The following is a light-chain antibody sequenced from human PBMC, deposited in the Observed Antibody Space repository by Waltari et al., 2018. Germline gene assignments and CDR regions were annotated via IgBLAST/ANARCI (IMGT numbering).Light chain of an antibody. CDR3: CSYAGTDTVII. V-gene: IGLV2-23*02. J-gene: IGLJ2*01. CDR2: EVI. Sequence: QSALTQPASVSGSPGQSITIPCTGTSSDFGTYNFISWYQQHPGKAPKLMIYEVIKRPSGVSNRFSGSKSGNTASLTISGLQDEDEADYYCCSYAGTDTVIIFGGGTKVTVL. CDR1: SSDFGTYNF.